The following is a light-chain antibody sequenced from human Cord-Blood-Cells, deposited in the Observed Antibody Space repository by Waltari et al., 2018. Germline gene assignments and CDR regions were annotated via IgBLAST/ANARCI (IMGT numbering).Light chain of an antibody. CDR3: SSYAGSNKV. V-gene: IGLV2-8*01. Sequence: QSALTQPPPASGSPGQSATIPCTGTSSDLGGYNYASWYQQHPAKPPKLMIYEVSKRPSGVPDRFSGSKSGNTASLTVSGLQAEDEADYYCSSYAGSNKVFGGGTKLTVL. CDR2: EVS. CDR1: SSDLGGYNY. J-gene: IGLJ3*02.